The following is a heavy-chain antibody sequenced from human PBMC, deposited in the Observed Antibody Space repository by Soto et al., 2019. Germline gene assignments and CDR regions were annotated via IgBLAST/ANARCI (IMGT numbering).Heavy chain of an antibody. CDR1: GGSISSYY. CDR2: IYYSGST. Sequence: NPWETLSLTCTVSGGSISSYYWSWIRQPPGKGLEWIGYIYYSGSTNYNPSLKSRVTISVDTSKNQFSLKLSSVTAADTAVYYCARAPAYYYDSSGYYPNWFDPWGQGTLVTVS. J-gene: IGHJ5*02. CDR3: ARAPAYYYDSSGYYPNWFDP. V-gene: IGHV4-59*01. D-gene: IGHD3-22*01.